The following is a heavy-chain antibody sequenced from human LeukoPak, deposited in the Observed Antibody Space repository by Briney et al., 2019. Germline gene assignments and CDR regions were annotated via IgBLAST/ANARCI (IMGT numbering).Heavy chain of an antibody. CDR2: INPSGGST. CDR3: ARDQYRSSSWQKGGFDY. D-gene: IGHD6-13*01. Sequence: ASVKVSCKASGYTFTSYYMHWVRQAPGQGLEWMGIINPSGGSTSYAQKFQGRVTMTRDMSTSTVYMELSSLRSEDTAVYYCARDQYRSSSWQKGGFDYWGQGTLVTVSS. CDR1: GYTFTSYY. V-gene: IGHV1-46*01. J-gene: IGHJ4*02.